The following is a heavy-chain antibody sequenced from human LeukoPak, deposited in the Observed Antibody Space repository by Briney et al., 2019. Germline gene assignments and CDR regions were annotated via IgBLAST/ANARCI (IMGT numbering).Heavy chain of an antibody. V-gene: IGHV3-23*01. Sequence: QPGGSLRLSCAASGFTFSSHGMNWVRQAPGKGLEWVSGISGSGVSTYYADSVKGRFTFSRDNSKNTLYLQMNSLRAEDAALYYCAKDRFYSGSPRAFDMWGRGTMVTVSS. D-gene: IGHD1-26*01. CDR3: AKDRFYSGSPRAFDM. CDR1: GFTFSSHG. CDR2: ISGSGVST. J-gene: IGHJ3*02.